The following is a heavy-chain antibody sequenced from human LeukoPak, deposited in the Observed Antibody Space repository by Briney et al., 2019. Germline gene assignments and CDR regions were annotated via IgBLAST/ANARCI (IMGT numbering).Heavy chain of an antibody. CDR1: GFTFSSFW. D-gene: IGHD2-2*01. Sequence: GGSLRLSCAASGFTFSSFWMHWVRQAPGKGLVWVSRINTDGSTTSYADSVKGRFSISRDNAKNTLFLQMNSLRAEDTAVYYCAKDRLRRCSSTSCYLGAFDIWGQGTMVTVSS. CDR2: INTDGSTT. J-gene: IGHJ3*02. V-gene: IGHV3-74*01. CDR3: AKDRLRRCSSTSCYLGAFDI.